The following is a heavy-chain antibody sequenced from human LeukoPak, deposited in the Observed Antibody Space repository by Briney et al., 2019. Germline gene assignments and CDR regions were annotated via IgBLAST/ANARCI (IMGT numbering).Heavy chain of an antibody. D-gene: IGHD5-12*01. CDR2: IYYSGST. CDR1: GGSISTSSYY. CDR3: ARLHGYGIDY. V-gene: IGHV4-39*01. Sequence: PSETLSLTCTVSGGSISTSSYYWGWIRQPPGNGLEWIGSIYYSGSTYYNPSLKSRVTVSVDTSKNQFSLKLSSVTAADTAVYYCARLHGYGIDYWGQGTLVTVSS. J-gene: IGHJ4*02.